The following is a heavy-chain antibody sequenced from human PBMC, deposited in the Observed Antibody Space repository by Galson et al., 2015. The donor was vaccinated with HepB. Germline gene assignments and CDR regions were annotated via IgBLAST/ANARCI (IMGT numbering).Heavy chain of an antibody. CDR1: GFTFGDYA. J-gene: IGHJ3*02. D-gene: IGHD3-22*01. CDR2: ISYDGSNK. Sequence: SLRLSCAASGFTFGDYAMHWVRQAPGKGLEWVAVISYDGSNKYYADSVKGRFTISRDNSKNTLYLQMNSLRAEDTAVYYCARDRQYYYDSSGSHMASAFDIWGQGTMVTVSS. V-gene: IGHV3-30-3*01. CDR3: ARDRQYYYDSSGSHMASAFDI.